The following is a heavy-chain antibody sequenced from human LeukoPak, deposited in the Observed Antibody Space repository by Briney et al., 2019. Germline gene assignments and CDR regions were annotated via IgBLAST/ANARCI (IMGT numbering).Heavy chain of an antibody. D-gene: IGHD3-10*01. CDR3: ARVPDYYGSGGRDSY. CDR2: IRSKAYGGTT. Sequence: GGSLRLSCTASGFTFGDYSMSWVRQAPGKGLEWVGFIRSKAYGGTTDYAASVKGRFTISRDDSKTIAYLQMSSLRAEDTAVYFCARVPDYYGSGGRDSYWGQGTLVTVSS. J-gene: IGHJ4*02. CDR1: GFTFGDYS. V-gene: IGHV3-49*04.